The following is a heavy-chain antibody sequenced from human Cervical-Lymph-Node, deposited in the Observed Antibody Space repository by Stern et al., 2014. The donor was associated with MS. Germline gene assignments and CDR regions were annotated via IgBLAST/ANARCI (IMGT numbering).Heavy chain of an antibody. J-gene: IGHJ6*02. CDR2: IIPFAQSP. CDR3: ARDRLDYYHKESPRGWSYHQMDV. D-gene: IGHD3-10*01. CDR1: GGTFSTHG. V-gene: IGHV1-69*01. Sequence: QVQLVQSGAEVKKPGSSVRVSCKSSGGTFSTHGLSWVRRAPGQGLEWMGGIIPFAQSPRYAQKFQGRVTFTADESSNTAYMELSSLKSEDTAVYYCARDRLDYYHKESPRGWSYHQMDVWGQGTTVTVSS.